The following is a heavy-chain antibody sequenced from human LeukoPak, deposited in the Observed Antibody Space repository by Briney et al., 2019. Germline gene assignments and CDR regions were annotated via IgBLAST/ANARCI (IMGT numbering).Heavy chain of an antibody. CDR3: ARDAGTSGWYTFDY. CDR1: GDSVSSNNGA. CDR2: TYYRSKWYD. V-gene: IGHV6-1*01. D-gene: IGHD6-19*01. J-gene: IGHJ4*02. Sequence: SQTLSLTCAISGDSVSSNNGAWNWIRQSPSRGLEWLGRTYYRSKWYDDYAGSVKGRISISPDTSKNQFSLQLYSVTPEDTAVYYCARDAGTSGWYTFDYWGQGTLVTVSS.